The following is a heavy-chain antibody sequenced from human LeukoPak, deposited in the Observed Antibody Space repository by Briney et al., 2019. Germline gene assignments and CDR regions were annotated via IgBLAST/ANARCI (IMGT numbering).Heavy chain of an antibody. Sequence: PSETLSLTCAVYGGPFSDHSWSWIRQRPGTGLEWIGEVHRGGSTNYTPSLKSRVTISIDTSTNQFSLQMKSATAADPSLYYCARGHLRSGDFLGFDAWGQGTLVTVSS. V-gene: IGHV4-34*01. D-gene: IGHD1-26*01. CDR2: VHRGGST. CDR3: ARGHLRSGDFLGFDA. J-gene: IGHJ4*02. CDR1: GGPFSDHS.